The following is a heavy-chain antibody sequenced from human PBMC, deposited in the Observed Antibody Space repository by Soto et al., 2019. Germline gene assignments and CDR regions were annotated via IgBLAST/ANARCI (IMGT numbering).Heavy chain of an antibody. CDR2: INPSGGST. V-gene: IGHV1-46*01. Sequence: ASVKVSCKASGYTFTSYYMHWARQAPGQGLEWMGIINPSGGSTSYAQKFQGRVTMTRDTSTSTVYMELSSLRSEDTAVYYCARGGGYYDFWSGSLARTNWFDPWGQGTLVTVSS. CDR1: GYTFTSYY. CDR3: ARGGGYYDFWSGSLARTNWFDP. J-gene: IGHJ5*02. D-gene: IGHD3-3*01.